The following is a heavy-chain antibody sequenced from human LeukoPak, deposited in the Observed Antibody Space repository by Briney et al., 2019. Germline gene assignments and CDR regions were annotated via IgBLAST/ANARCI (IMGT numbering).Heavy chain of an antibody. V-gene: IGHV3-21*01. J-gene: IGHJ4*02. CDR1: GFSFSGYS. CDR3: ARGRGCSSMSCYPDY. D-gene: IGHD2-2*01. Sequence: GGSLRLSCAASGFSFSGYSINRVRQAPGKGLEWVSSISPSRSYIYYADSVKGRFTISRDNAKNSLYLQMNSLRAEDTAVYYCARGRGCSSMSCYPDYWGQGTLVTVSS. CDR2: ISPSRSYI.